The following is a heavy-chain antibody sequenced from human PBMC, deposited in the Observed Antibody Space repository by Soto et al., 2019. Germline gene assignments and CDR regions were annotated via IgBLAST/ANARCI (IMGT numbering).Heavy chain of an antibody. J-gene: IGHJ5*02. CDR2: INPNSGGT. V-gene: IGHV1-2*02. CDR3: VRGGGRGYNELDP. D-gene: IGHD5-12*01. CDR1: GYTFTAYY. Sequence: QVQLVQSGAEVKKPGASVKVSCKASGYTFTAYYMHWVRQAPGQGLEWMGWINPNSGGTYHAQNFQGRVTMTRDPSTTTAYMELASLRSDDTAVYYCVRGGGRGYNELDPWGHGTLVIVSS.